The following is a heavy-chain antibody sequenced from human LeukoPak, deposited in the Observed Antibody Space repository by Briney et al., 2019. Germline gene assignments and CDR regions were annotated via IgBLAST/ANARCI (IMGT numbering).Heavy chain of an antibody. Sequence: PSETLSLTCTVSGGSISSYYWSWIRQPPGKGLEWLGYIYYSGSTNYNPSLKSRVTISVDTSKNQFSLKLSSVTAADTAVYYCARQDSSSWSHFDYWGQGTLVTVSS. CDR3: ARQDSSSWSHFDY. CDR1: GGSISSYY. J-gene: IGHJ4*02. CDR2: IYYSGST. D-gene: IGHD6-13*01. V-gene: IGHV4-59*08.